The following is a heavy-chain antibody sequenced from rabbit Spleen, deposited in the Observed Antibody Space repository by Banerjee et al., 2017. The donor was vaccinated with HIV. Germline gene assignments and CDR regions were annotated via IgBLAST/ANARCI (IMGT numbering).Heavy chain of an antibody. CDR3: GRGSATMTMVITGYYLSL. CDR2: IDSGSSGFT. D-gene: IGHD2-1*01. J-gene: IGHJ4*01. CDR1: GVSFSISSY. Sequence: QSLEESGGDLVKPGASLTITCTASGVSFSISSYMCWVRQAPGKGLEWIACIDSGSSGFTYSATWAKGRFTCSKTSSTTVTLQMTRLTAADTATYFCGRGSATMTMVITGYYLSLWGPGTLVTVS. V-gene: IGHV1S40*01.